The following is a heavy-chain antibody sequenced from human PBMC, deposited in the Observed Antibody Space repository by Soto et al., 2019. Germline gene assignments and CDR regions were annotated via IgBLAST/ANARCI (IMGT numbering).Heavy chain of an antibody. Sequence: QVQLVESGGGVVQPGRSLRLSCAASGFTFSSYAMHWVRQAPGKGLEWVAGISYDGSNKYYADSVKGRFTISRDNSKNTLYLQMNSLRAEDTAVYYCARASGYSSSWGYAYYYYGMDVWGQGTTVTVSS. V-gene: IGHV3-30-3*01. CDR1: GFTFSSYA. CDR2: ISYDGSNK. D-gene: IGHD6-6*01. J-gene: IGHJ6*01. CDR3: ARASGYSSSWGYAYYYYGMDV.